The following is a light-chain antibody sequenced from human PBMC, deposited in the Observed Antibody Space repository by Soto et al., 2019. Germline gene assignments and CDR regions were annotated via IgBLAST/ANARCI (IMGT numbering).Light chain of an antibody. CDR1: QSVSSN. CDR3: QQYNNWPRT. CDR2: GTS. J-gene: IGKJ1*01. Sequence: EIVMTQSPATPSVSPGERATLSCRASQSVSSNLAWYQQKAGQAPRLLIYGTSTRATGIPARFSGSGSGTEFTLTISSLQSEDFAVYYCQQYNNWPRTFGQGTKVDMK. V-gene: IGKV3-15*01.